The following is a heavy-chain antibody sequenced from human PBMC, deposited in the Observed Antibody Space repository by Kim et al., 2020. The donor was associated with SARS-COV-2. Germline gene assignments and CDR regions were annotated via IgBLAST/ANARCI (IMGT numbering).Heavy chain of an antibody. D-gene: IGHD3-9*01. J-gene: IGHJ4*02. CDR3: AKGSAVGWSRYPVRYFDWLSLDY. V-gene: IGHV3-43D*03. Sequence: GGSLRLSCAASGFTFDDYAMHWVRQAPGKGLEWVSLISWDGGSTYYADSVKGRFTISRDNSKNSLYLQMNSLRAEDTALYYCAKGSAVGWSRYPVRYFDWLSLDYWGQGTLVTVSS. CDR2: ISWDGGST. CDR1: GFTFDDYA.